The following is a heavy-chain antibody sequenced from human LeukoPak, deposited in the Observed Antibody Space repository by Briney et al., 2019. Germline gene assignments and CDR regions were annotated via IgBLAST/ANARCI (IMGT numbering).Heavy chain of an antibody. D-gene: IGHD3-10*01. CDR3: ARAVSLSGSYFWFDP. CDR1: GGTFSSYA. V-gene: IGHV1-69*13. CDR2: IIPIFGTA. Sequence: GASVKVSCKASGGTFSSYAISWVRQAPRQGLEWMGGIIPIFGTANYAQKFQGRVTITADESTSTAYMELSSLRSEDTAVYYCARAVSLSGSYFWFDPWGQGTLVTVSS. J-gene: IGHJ5*02.